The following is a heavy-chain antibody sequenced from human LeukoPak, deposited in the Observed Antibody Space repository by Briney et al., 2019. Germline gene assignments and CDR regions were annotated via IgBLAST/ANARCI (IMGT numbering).Heavy chain of an antibody. D-gene: IGHD2-15*01. V-gene: IGHV4-31*03. J-gene: IGHJ5*02. CDR1: GGSISSGGYY. CDR2: IYYSGGT. CDR3: ARVPRYCSGGSCMDWFDP. Sequence: PSETLSLTCTVSGGSISSGGYYWSWIRQHPGKGLEWIGYIYYSGGTYYNPSLKSRVTISVDTSKNQFSLKLSSVTAADTAVYYCARVPRYCSGGSCMDWFDPWGQGTLVTVSS.